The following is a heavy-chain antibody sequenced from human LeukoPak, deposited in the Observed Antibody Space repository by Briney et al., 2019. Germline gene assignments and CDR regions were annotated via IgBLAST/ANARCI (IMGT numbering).Heavy chain of an antibody. CDR3: ATVGGYRQQLGHDAFDI. Sequence: ASVKVSCKVSGYTLTELSMHWVRQAPGKGLEWMGGFDPEDGETIYAQKFQGRVTMTEDTSTDTAYMELSSLRSEDTAVYYCATVGGYRQQLGHDAFDIWGQGTMVTVSS. V-gene: IGHV1-24*01. J-gene: IGHJ3*02. D-gene: IGHD6-13*01. CDR2: FDPEDGET. CDR1: GYTLTELS.